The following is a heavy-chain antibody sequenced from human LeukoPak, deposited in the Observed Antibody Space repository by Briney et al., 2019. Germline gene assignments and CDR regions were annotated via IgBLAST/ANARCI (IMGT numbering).Heavy chain of an antibody. J-gene: IGHJ3*02. Sequence: GGSLRLSCAASGFTFSSYWMHWVRQAPGKGLEWVSSISSSSSYIYYADSVKGRFTISRDNAKNSLYLQMNSLRAEDTAVYYCARDLPAAVGGGDAFDIWGQGTMVTVSS. CDR2: ISSSSSYI. CDR1: GFTFSSYW. CDR3: ARDLPAAVGGGDAFDI. D-gene: IGHD6-13*01. V-gene: IGHV3-21*01.